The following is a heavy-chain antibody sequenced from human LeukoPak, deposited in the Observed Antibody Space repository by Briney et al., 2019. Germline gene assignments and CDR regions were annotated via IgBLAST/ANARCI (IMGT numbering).Heavy chain of an antibody. Sequence: GGSLRLSCAASGFTFSSYGMHWVRQAPGKGLEWVAVISYDGSNKYYADSVKGRFTISRDNSKNTLYLQMNSLRAEDTAVYYCAKDQDIVVVPAAPSGPSGMDVWGQGTTVTVSS. CDR3: AKDQDIVVVPAAPSGPSGMDV. V-gene: IGHV3-30*18. J-gene: IGHJ6*02. CDR1: GFTFSSYG. D-gene: IGHD2-2*01. CDR2: ISYDGSNK.